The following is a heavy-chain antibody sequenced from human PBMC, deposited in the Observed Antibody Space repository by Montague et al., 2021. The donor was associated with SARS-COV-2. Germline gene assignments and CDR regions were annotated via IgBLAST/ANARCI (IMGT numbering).Heavy chain of an antibody. CDR2: ISWNSDNM. J-gene: IGHJ6*02. V-gene: IGHV3-9*01. D-gene: IGHD2-15*01. CDR1: GFNLYDSA. CDR3: AKGGQVVMDI. Sequence: SLRLSCSASGFNLYDSAMHWVRQAPGKGLEWVSFISWNSDNMGYXDSVRGRFTISRDNAKNSLFLQMNNLRPEDTALYYCAKGGQVVMDIWGQGTTVTVSS.